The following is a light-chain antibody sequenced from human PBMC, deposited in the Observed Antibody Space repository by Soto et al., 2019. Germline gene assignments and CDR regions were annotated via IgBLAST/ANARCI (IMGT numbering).Light chain of an antibody. Sequence: DIVMTQSPDSLAVSLGERATINCKSSQTVLYSSDNRNYLAWYQQKPGQPPKLLIYWASTRESGVPDRFSGSGSGTDFTLTITSLQAEDVEVYYGQHYYSTPITFGQGTRLEIK. CDR3: QHYYSTPIT. J-gene: IGKJ5*01. V-gene: IGKV4-1*01. CDR1: QTVLYSSDNRNY. CDR2: WAS.